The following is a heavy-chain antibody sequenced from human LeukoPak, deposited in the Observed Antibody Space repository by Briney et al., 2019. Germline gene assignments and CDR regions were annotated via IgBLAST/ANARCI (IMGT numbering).Heavy chain of an antibody. V-gene: IGHV3-21*04. CDR3: ARVFGGVELLMSSYFDY. J-gene: IGHJ4*02. CDR1: GFTFSSYA. Sequence: GGSLRLSCAASGFTFSSYAMSWDRQAPGKGLEWVSAISSSGSTIYYADSVKGRFTISRDNAKNSLYLQMNSLRAEDTAVYYCARVFGGVELLMSSYFDYWGQGTLVTVSS. D-gene: IGHD1-26*01. CDR2: ISSSGSTI.